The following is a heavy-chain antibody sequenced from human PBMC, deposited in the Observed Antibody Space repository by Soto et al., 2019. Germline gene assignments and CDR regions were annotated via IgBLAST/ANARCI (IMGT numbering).Heavy chain of an antibody. CDR1: GFTFSSYW. CDR3: ASDSSSWYWGNWFDP. V-gene: IGHV3-7*01. CDR2: IKQDGSEK. Sequence: EVQLVESGGGLVQPGGSLRLSCAASGFTFSSYWMSWVRQAPGKGLEWVANIKQDGSEKYYVDSVKGRFTISRDNAKNSLYLQMNSLRAEDTAVYYCASDSSSWYWGNWFDPWGQGTLVTVSA. J-gene: IGHJ5*02. D-gene: IGHD6-13*01.